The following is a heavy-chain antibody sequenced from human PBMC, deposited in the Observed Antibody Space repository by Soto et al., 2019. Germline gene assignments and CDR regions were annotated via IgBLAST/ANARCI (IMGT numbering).Heavy chain of an antibody. CDR1: GFTFSSYG. CDR3: AKDLVVTHYYYGMDV. Sequence: QVQLVESGGGVVQPGRSLRLSCAASGFTFSSYGMHWVRQAPGKGLEWVAVISYDGSNKYYADSVKGRFTISRDNSKNTLYLQMNSLRAEDTAVYYCAKDLVVTHYYYGMDVWGQGTTVTVSS. D-gene: IGHD2-15*01. J-gene: IGHJ6*02. V-gene: IGHV3-30*18. CDR2: ISYDGSNK.